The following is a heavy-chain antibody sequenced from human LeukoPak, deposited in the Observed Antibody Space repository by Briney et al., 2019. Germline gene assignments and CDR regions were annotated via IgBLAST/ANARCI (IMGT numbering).Heavy chain of an antibody. CDR3: AKGPAMVRGTFDP. Sequence: PSETLSLTCTVSGYSINSGYYWGWIRQPPGEGLEWIESIYHSGATYYNPSLKSRVTISVDTSKNLFSLKLSSVTAADTAVYYCAKGPAMVRGTFDPWGQGTLVTVSS. J-gene: IGHJ5*02. CDR2: IYHSGAT. V-gene: IGHV4-38-2*02. CDR1: GYSINSGYY. D-gene: IGHD3-10*01.